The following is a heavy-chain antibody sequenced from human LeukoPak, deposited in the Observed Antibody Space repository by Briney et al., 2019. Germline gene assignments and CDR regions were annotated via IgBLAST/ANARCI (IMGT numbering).Heavy chain of an antibody. Sequence: PSETLSLTCAVYGGSFSGYYWSWIRQPPGKGLEWIGEINHSGSTNYNLPLKSRVTISVDTSKNQFSLKLSSVTAADTAVYYCARGLRGGDYWGQGTLVTVSS. CDR2: INHSGST. V-gene: IGHV4-34*01. D-gene: IGHD3-16*01. CDR1: GGSFSGYY. CDR3: ARGLRGGDY. J-gene: IGHJ4*02.